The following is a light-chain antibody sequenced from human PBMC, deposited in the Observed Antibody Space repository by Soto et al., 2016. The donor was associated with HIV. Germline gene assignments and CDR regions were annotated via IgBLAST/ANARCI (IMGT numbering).Light chain of an antibody. J-gene: IGKJ5*01. CDR3: QQYNSYSIT. CDR1: QGISSY. CDR2: AAS. V-gene: IGKV1-9*01. Sequence: DIQLTQSPSFLSASLGDRVTVTCRASQGISSYLAWYQQKPGKAPKLLIYAASTLQSGVPSRFSGSGSGTEFTLTISSLQPDDFATYYCQQYNSYSITFGQGTRLEIK.